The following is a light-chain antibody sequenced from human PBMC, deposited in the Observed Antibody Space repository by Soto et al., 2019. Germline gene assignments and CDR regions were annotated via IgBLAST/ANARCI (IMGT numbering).Light chain of an antibody. CDR2: GNT. CDR3: QSYDNTLKGCV. J-gene: IGLJ1*01. Sequence: QSVLPRPPSGSGTPGQRVIISCTGVCSNIGADYEVHWYKQLPGTAPKLLMNGNTNRPSGVPDRFSGTKSGSSASLAITGLQAEDEAEYYCQSYDNTLKGCVFGTGTKVTVL. CDR1: CSNIGADYE. V-gene: IGLV1-40*01.